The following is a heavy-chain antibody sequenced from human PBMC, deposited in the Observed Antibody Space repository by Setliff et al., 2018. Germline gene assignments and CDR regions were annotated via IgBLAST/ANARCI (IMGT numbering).Heavy chain of an antibody. J-gene: IGHJ3*02. V-gene: IGHV4-61*08. D-gene: IGHD6-13*01. CDR1: GGSISSGGYY. CDR3: ARTMYSSSWYGAFDI. CDR2: IHYSGSP. Sequence: PSETLSLTCTVSGGSISSGGYYWSWIRQHPGKGLEWIGYIHYSGSPNYHPSLKSRVSTSVDTSQNQISLKLSSVTAADTAVYYCARTMYSSSWYGAFDIWGQGTMVTVSS.